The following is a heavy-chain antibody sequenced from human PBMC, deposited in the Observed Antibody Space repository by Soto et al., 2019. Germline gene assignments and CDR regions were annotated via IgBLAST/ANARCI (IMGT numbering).Heavy chain of an antibody. V-gene: IGHV4-59*08. CDR1: GDSISTDY. D-gene: IGHD2-8*01. CDR3: ARQDIVLMVYANDY. Sequence: SETLSLTCTVAGDSISTDYWSWIRQTPGKGLEWIGFIYYGGSTNYNPSLKSRVTISVDTPKNQFSLKLSSVTAADTAVYYCARQDIVLMVYANDYWGQGTLVTVSS. CDR2: IYYGGST. J-gene: IGHJ4*02.